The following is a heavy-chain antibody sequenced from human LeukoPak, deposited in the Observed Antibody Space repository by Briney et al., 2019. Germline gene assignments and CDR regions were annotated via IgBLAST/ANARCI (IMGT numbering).Heavy chain of an antibody. CDR3: ATVRDIVVGGGPYYFDY. V-gene: IGHV1-2*02. CDR2: INPHNGDT. Sequence: ASVKVSCKASGYTFIGYYLHWVRQATGQGREWMGWINPHNGDTNYAQKFQGRVTMTRDTSITTAYMDLSRLKSDDTAVYYCATVRDIVVGGGPYYFDYWGQGTLVTVSS. CDR1: GYTFIGYY. D-gene: IGHD2-15*01. J-gene: IGHJ4*02.